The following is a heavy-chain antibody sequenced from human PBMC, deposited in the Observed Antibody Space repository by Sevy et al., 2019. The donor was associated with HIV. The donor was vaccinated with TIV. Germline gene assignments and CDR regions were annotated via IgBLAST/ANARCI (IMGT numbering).Heavy chain of an antibody. J-gene: IGHJ3*02. D-gene: IGHD3-3*01. CDR1: GFTFSSYE. CDR3: ARDLGTYDFWSGYRLHI. CDR2: ISSSGSTI. Sequence: GGSLRLSCAASGFTFSSYEMNWVRQAPGKGLEWVSYISSSGSTIYYADSVKGRFTISRDNAKNSLYLQMNSLRAEDTAVYYCARDLGTYDFWSGYRLHIWGQRTMVTVSS. V-gene: IGHV3-48*03.